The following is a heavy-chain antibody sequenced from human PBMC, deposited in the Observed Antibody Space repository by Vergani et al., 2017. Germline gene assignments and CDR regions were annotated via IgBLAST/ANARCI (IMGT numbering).Heavy chain of an antibody. CDR2: IIPIFGTA. V-gene: IGHV1-69*01. Sequence: QVQLVQSGAEVKKPGSSVKVSCKASGGTFSSYAISWVRQAPGQGLEWMGGIIPIFGTANYAQKFQGRVTITADESTSTAYMELSRLRSEDTAVYYCSSPMTYSSSWYDAFDIWGQGTMVTVSS. J-gene: IGHJ3*02. CDR3: SSPMTYSSSWYDAFDI. D-gene: IGHD6-13*01. CDR1: GGTFSSYA.